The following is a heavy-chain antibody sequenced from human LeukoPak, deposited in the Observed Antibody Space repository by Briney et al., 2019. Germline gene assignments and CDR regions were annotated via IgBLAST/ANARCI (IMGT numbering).Heavy chain of an antibody. CDR1: GGSISSYF. J-gene: IGHJ5*02. Sequence: PSETLSLTCTVSGGSISSYFWGWIRQPPGKGLEWIGYIYYSGSTNYNPSLKSRVTISVDTSKNQFSLKLSSVTAADTAVYYCARKPYYYDSGWFDPWGQGTLVTVSS. CDR3: ARKPYYYDSGWFDP. CDR2: IYYSGST. V-gene: IGHV4-59*08. D-gene: IGHD3-22*01.